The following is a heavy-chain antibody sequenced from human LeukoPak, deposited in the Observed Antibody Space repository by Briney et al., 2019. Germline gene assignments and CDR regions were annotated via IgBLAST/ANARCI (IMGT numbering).Heavy chain of an antibody. J-gene: IGHJ6*03. D-gene: IGHD1-7*01. CDR1: GFTFSSYS. CDR2: ISSSSSYI. Sequence: GGSLRLSCAASGFTFSSYSMSWVRQAPGKGLEWVSSISSSSSYIYYADSVKGRFTISRDNAKNSLYLQMNSLRAEDTAVYYCARSGTGTTYYYYMDVWGKGTTATVSS. V-gene: IGHV3-21*01. CDR3: ARSGTGTTYYYYMDV.